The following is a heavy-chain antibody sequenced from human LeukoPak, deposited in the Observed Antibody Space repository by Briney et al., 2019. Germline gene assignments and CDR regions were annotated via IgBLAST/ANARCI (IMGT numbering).Heavy chain of an antibody. CDR2: VNHSGST. D-gene: IGHD5-18*01. CDR3: ARGLFPGRYSHGLSFDY. CDR1: GGSFSGYY. V-gene: IGHV4-34*01. J-gene: IGHJ4*02. Sequence: SETLSLTCAVYGGSFSGYYWSWIRQPPGKGLEWIGEVNHSGSTNYNPSLKSRVTISVDTSKNQFSLKLSSVTAADTAVYYCARGLFPGRYSHGLSFDYWGQGTLVTVSS.